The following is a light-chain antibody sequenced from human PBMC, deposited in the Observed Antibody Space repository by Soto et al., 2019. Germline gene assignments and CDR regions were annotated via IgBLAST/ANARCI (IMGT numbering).Light chain of an antibody. CDR1: SSNIGSNY. Sequence: QSVLTQPPSASETPGQRVTISCSGSSSNIGSNYVYWYQQLPGTAPKLLIYRNNQRPSGVPDRFSGSKSGTSASLAISGLRSEDEADYYCAAWDDSLSGLYVYGTGTKVTVL. CDR2: RNN. V-gene: IGLV1-47*01. CDR3: AAWDDSLSGLYV. J-gene: IGLJ1*01.